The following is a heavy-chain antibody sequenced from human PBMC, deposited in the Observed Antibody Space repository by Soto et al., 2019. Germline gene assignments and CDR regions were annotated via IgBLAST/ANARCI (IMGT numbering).Heavy chain of an antibody. CDR1: GYRFTIDL. J-gene: IGHJ4*02. V-gene: IGHV5-51*01. CDR3: ATAMVTPRVFDY. CDR2: IFPSDSDT. D-gene: IGHD5-18*01. Sequence: GGSHNLSCEGSGYRFTIDLAGCVRQMPGKGLEWMGIIFPSDSDTRYSPSFQGQVTISADKSIGTAYLQWSSLKASDTAMYYCATAMVTPRVFDYWGQGTLVTVSS.